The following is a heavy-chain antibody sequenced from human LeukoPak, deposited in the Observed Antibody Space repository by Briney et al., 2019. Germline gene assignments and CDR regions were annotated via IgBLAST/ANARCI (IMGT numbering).Heavy chain of an antibody. V-gene: IGHV4-59*01. D-gene: IGHD6-13*01. Sequence: SETLSLTCTVSGGSISSYYWSWIRQPPGKGLEWIGYIYYSGSTNYNPSLKSRVTISVDTSKNQFSLKLSSVTAADTAVYYCARGLSRRPGIAYLRLDYWGQGTLVTVSS. CDR1: GGSISSYY. CDR2: IYYSGST. J-gene: IGHJ4*02. CDR3: ARGLSRRPGIAYLRLDY.